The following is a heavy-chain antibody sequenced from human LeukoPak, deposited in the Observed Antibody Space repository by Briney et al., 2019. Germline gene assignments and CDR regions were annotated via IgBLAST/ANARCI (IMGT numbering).Heavy chain of an antibody. J-gene: IGHJ4*02. CDR3: ARVAYYYDSSGYLGY. CDR2: INSDGNST. CDR1: GFTFSSYW. D-gene: IGHD3-22*01. V-gene: IGHV3-74*01. Sequence: AGGSLRLSCAASGFTFSSYWMHWVRQAPGKGLVWVSRINSDGNSTTYADSVKGRFTISRDNAKNTLYLQMNSLRAEDTAVYYCARVAYYYDSSGYLGYWGQGTLVTVSS.